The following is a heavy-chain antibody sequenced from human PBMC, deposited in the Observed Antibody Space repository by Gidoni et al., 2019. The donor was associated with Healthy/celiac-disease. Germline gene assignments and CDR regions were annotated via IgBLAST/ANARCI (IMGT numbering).Heavy chain of an antibody. J-gene: IGHJ5*02. V-gene: IGHV4-34*01. Sequence: QVQLQQWGAGLLKPSETLSLTCAVYGGSFSGYYWSWIRQPPGKGLEWIGEINHSGSTNYNPSLKSRVTISVDTSKNQFSLKLSSVTAADTAVYYCARGRSSSWSLLTTQSTKNWFDPWGQGTLVTVSS. CDR3: ARGRSSSWSLLTTQSTKNWFDP. D-gene: IGHD6-13*01. CDR1: GGSFSGYY. CDR2: INHSGST.